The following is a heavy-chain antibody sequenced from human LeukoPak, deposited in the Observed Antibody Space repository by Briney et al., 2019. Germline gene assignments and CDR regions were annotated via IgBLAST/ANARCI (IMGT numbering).Heavy chain of an antibody. CDR1: GFSFSDHY. CDR2: IRNKARSYTT. CDR3: TGGRSDRGFYGFDV. Sequence: GSLSLSCAASGFSFSDHYMDWVRQAPGQGLEWVGRIRNKARSYTTEYAASVTGRFTISRDDSKNSLYLQMNSLTIEDTAVYYCTGGRSDRGFYGFDVWGQGTTVIVSS. D-gene: IGHD5-12*01. V-gene: IGHV3-72*01. J-gene: IGHJ6*02.